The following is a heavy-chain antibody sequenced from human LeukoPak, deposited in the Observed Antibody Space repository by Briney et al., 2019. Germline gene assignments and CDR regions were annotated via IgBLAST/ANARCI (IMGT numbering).Heavy chain of an antibody. V-gene: IGHV3-48*03. CDR1: GFTFSSYE. Sequence: GGSLRLSCAASGFTFSSYERNWLRQAPGQAREWVSYISSSGSTIYYADSVKGRFTISRDNATNSLYLQMNSLRAEDTAVYYCAREILHEITIFGVAQDAFDIWGQGTMVTVSS. D-gene: IGHD3-3*01. CDR2: ISSSGSTI. J-gene: IGHJ3*02. CDR3: AREILHEITIFGVAQDAFDI.